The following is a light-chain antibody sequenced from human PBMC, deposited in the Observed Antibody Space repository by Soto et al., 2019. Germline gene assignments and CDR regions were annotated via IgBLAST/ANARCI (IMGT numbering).Light chain of an antibody. CDR2: NVN. Sequence: QSVLTQPASVSGSPGQSITISCTGTSSDIGGYNYVSWYQRHPGRSPKLIIYNVNDRPPWISDRFSGSKSDNAASLTISGLQTEDEADYLCSSYTSTGHQVLFGGGTKLTVL. CDR1: SSDIGGYNY. J-gene: IGLJ2*01. V-gene: IGLV2-14*03. CDR3: SSYTSTGHQVL.